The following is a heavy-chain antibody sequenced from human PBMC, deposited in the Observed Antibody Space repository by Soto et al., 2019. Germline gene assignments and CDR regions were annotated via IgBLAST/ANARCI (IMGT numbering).Heavy chain of an antibody. CDR1: GFTFSSYG. V-gene: IGHV3-30*03. CDR3: ARGRTVGLRFLEWSTYYGMDV. Sequence: GGSLRLSCVASGFTFSSYGMHWVRQAPGKGLEWVAIISYDGSNTYYADSVKGRFTISRDNSKNTLYLQMNSLRAEDTSVYYCARGRTVGLRFLEWSTYYGMDVWGQAIMVTVSS. D-gene: IGHD3-3*01. J-gene: IGHJ6*01. CDR2: ISYDGSNT.